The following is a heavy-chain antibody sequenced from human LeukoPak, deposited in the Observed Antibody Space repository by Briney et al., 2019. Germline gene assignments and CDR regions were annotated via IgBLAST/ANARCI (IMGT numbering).Heavy chain of an antibody. CDR3: ARRSRLAAAGGFMDV. Sequence: GESLKISRKGSGYSFTSYWIGWVRQMPGKGLEWMGIIYPGDSDTRYSPSFQGQVTISADKSINTAYLQWSSLKASDTSMYYCARRSRLAAAGGFMDVWGKGTTVTVSS. CDR1: GYSFTSYW. CDR2: IYPGDSDT. J-gene: IGHJ6*03. V-gene: IGHV5-51*01. D-gene: IGHD6-13*01.